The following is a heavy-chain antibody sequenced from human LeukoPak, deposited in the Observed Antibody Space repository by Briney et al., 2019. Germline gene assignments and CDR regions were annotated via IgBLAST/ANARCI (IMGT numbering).Heavy chain of an antibody. CDR2: IIPIFGTA. CDR3: ARVGVVVVAATPAHYSMDV. J-gene: IGHJ6*02. Sequence: ASVKVSCKASGGTFSSYAISWVRQAPGQGLEWMGGIIPIFGTANYAQKFQGRVTITADESTSTAYMELSSLRSEDTAVYYCARVGVVVVAATPAHYSMDVWGQGTTVTVSS. D-gene: IGHD2-15*01. CDR1: GGTFSSYA. V-gene: IGHV1-69*01.